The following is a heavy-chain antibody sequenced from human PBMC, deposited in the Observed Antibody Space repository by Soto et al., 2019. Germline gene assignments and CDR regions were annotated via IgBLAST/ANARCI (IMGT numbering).Heavy chain of an antibody. Sequence: QVQLVESGGGVVQPGRSLRLSCAASGFTFSTYGMHWVRQAPGKGLEWVAVIWYDGSNKYYVDSVKGRFTIPRDNSKNTLYLQMNGLRAEDTAVYYCAREALPSAFDIWGQGTMVTVSS. J-gene: IGHJ3*02. D-gene: IGHD3-3*02. CDR1: GFTFSTYG. V-gene: IGHV3-33*01. CDR2: IWYDGSNK. CDR3: AREALPSAFDI.